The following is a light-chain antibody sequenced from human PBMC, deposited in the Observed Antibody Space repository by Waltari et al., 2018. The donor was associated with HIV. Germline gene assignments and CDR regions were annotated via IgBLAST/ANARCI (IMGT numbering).Light chain of an antibody. Sequence: DIRMTQSPSYVSASVGDRITITCRATQAIATWLAWYQQRPGKAPKLLIHGASNLQGGVPSRFRGSGSGTTFTLTVTNLQPEDFAIYFCQQTNSFPITFGQGTKVEIK. CDR1: QAIATW. J-gene: IGKJ1*01. CDR2: GAS. CDR3: QQTNSFPIT. V-gene: IGKV1D-12*01.